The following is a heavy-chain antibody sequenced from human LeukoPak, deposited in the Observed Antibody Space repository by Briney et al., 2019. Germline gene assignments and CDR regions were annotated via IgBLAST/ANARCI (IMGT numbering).Heavy chain of an antibody. D-gene: IGHD1-26*01. CDR2: IYYSGST. CDR1: GGSISSYY. J-gene: IGHJ4*02. Sequence: SETLSLTCTVSGGSISSYYWSWIRQPPGKGLEWIGYIYYSGSTNYNPSLKSRVTISVDTSKNQFSLKLSSVTAADTAVYYCARALVGGELLGRSYYAELDYWGQGTLVTVSS. V-gene: IGHV4-59*01. CDR3: ARALVGGELLGRSYYAELDY.